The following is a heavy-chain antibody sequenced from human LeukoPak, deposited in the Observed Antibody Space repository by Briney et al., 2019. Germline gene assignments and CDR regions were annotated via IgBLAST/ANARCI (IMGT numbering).Heavy chain of an antibody. CDR1: GFTFSSYG. D-gene: IGHD2-21*01. J-gene: IGHJ4*02. V-gene: IGHV3-23*01. CDR2: ISGSGGST. CDR3: AKDRPYSPRIYYFDY. Sequence: GGSLRLSCAASGFTFSSYGMSWVRQAPGKGLEWVSAISGSGGSTYYADSVKGRFTISRDNSKNTLYLQMNSLRAEDTAVYYCAKDRPYSPRIYYFDYWGQGTLVTVSS.